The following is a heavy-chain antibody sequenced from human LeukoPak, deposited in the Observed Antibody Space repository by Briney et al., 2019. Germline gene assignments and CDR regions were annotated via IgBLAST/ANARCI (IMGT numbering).Heavy chain of an antibody. CDR3: AKSGEGGYYHPH. CDR2: ISSSGTRT. V-gene: IGHV3-23*01. D-gene: IGHD6-25*01. CDR1: GFIFSNYG. Sequence: GSLRLSCAASGFIFSNYGMTWVRQAPGEGLEWVSTISSSGTRTYYADSVKGRFTISRDNSKNTDLQMNSLRVEDTAVYYCAKSGEGGYYHPHWGLGTLVTVSS. J-gene: IGHJ4*02.